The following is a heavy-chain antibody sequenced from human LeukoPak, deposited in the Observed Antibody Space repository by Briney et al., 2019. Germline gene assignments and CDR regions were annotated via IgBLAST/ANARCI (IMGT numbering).Heavy chain of an antibody. Sequence: GSISXXYWXXXRXXXXXXXXXIGRIYTSGSTNYNPSLKSRVTISVDTPKNQFSLKLSSVTAADTAVYYCARVGSSWPFYYFDYWGQGTLVTVSS. J-gene: IGHJ4*02. CDR2: IYTSGST. V-gene: IGHV4-4*07. D-gene: IGHD6-13*01. CDR1: GSISXXY. CDR3: ARVGSSWPFYYFDY.